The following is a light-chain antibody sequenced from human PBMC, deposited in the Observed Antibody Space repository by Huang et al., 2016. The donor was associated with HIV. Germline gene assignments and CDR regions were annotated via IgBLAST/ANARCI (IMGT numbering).Light chain of an antibody. Sequence: DTQMTQSPSSLSASVGDRVIITCRASRGVSNSLAWYQQKPGKAPKLLLYATSKLESGVPSRFRGSGSGTDYTLTITSLQPEDFATYFCQQYYGIPWTFGQGTKVEIK. J-gene: IGKJ1*01. CDR3: QQYYGIPWT. CDR1: RGVSNS. V-gene: IGKV1-NL1*01. CDR2: ATS.